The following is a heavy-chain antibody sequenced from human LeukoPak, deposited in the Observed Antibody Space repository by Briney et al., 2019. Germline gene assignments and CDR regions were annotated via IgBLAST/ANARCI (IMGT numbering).Heavy chain of an antibody. J-gene: IGHJ2*01. CDR1: GYSISSGYY. CDR3: ARNDYYSYWYFDL. CDR2: IYHSGST. D-gene: IGHD2-21*02. Sequence: SETLSLTCTVSGYSISSGYYWGWIRQPPGKGLEWIGSIYHSGSTYYNPPLKSRVTISVDTSKNQFSLKLSSVTAADTAVYYCARNDYYSYWYFDLWGRGTLVTVSS. V-gene: IGHV4-38-2*02.